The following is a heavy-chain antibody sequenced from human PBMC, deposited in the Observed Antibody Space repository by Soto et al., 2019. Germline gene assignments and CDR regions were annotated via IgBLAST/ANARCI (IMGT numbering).Heavy chain of an antibody. CDR1: GGAFSGYY. J-gene: IGHJ6*02. V-gene: IGHV4-34*01. CDR2: INHSGST. D-gene: IGHD6-13*01. CDR3: ARLPYFIAAAADYYYGMDV. Sequence: SETLSLTGAGYGGAFSGYYWSWIRHHPGKGGEWIGEINHSGSTNYNPSLKSRVTISVDTSKNQFSLKLSSVAAADTAVYYCARLPYFIAAAADYYYGMDVWGQGTTVTVS.